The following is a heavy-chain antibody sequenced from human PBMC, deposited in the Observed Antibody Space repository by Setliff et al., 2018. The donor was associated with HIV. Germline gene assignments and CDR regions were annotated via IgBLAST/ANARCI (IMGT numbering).Heavy chain of an antibody. D-gene: IGHD6-13*01. Sequence: ASVKVSCKASGYTFINYHITWVRQAPGQGLEWVGSISASSVNTNYTQGRVTMTTDISTSTAYMELRSLRSADSAVYYCARLLYSNSWNWENYFYYMDVWAKGTTVTVSS. CDR3: ARLLYSNSWNWENYFYYMDV. CDR2: ISASSVNT. V-gene: IGHV1-18*01. J-gene: IGHJ6*03. CDR1: GYTFINYH.